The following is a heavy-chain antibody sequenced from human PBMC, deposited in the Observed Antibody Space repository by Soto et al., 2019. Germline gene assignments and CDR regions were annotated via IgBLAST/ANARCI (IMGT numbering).Heavy chain of an antibody. CDR1: GGSISSGGYY. CDR2: IYYSGST. CDR3: ARWRITHDAFDI. Sequence: PSETLSLTCTVSGGSISSGGYYWSWIRQHPGKGLEWIGYIYYSGSTYYNPSLKSRVTISVDTSKNQFSLKLSSVTAADTAVYYCARWRITHDAFDIWGQGTMVTVS. J-gene: IGHJ3*02. D-gene: IGHD3-10*01. V-gene: IGHV4-31*03.